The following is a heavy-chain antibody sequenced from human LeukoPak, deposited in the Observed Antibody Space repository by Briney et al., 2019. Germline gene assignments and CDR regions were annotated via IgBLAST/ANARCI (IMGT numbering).Heavy chain of an antibody. CDR2: IYYSGST. CDR1: GGSISSSSYY. D-gene: IGHD2-2*01. V-gene: IGHV4-61*05. Sequence: SETLSLTCTVSGGSISSSSYYWGWIRQPPGKGLEWIGYIYYSGSTNYNPSLKSRVTISVDTSKNQFSLKLSSVTAADTAVYYCARVPQDCSSTSCFPYNWFDPWGQGTLVTVSS. CDR3: ARVPQDCSSTSCFPYNWFDP. J-gene: IGHJ5*02.